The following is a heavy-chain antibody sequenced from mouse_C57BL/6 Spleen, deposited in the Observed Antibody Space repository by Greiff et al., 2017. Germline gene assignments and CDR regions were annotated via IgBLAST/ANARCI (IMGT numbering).Heavy chain of an antibody. J-gene: IGHJ4*01. CDR2: IYPGDGDT. CDR3: ARRGKLLYAMDY. CDR1: GYAFSSYW. V-gene: IGHV1-80*01. D-gene: IGHD2-1*01. Sequence: VQLQQSGAELVKPGASVKISCKASGYAFSSYWMNWVKQRPGKGLEWIGQIYPGDGDTNYNGKFKGKATLTADKSSSTAYMQLSSLTSEDSAVYFCARRGKLLYAMDYWGQGTSVTVSS.